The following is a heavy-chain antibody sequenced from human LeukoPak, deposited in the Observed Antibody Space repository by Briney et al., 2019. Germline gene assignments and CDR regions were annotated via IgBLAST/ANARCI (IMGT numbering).Heavy chain of an antibody. D-gene: IGHD3-10*01. CDR1: GFTFSSYE. V-gene: IGHV3-48*03. J-gene: IGHJ6*03. Sequence: GGSLRLSCAASGFTFSSYEMNWVRQAPGKGLEWVSYISSSGSTICYADSVKGRFTISRDNSKNTLYLQMNSLRAEDTAVYYCARDFNLGVWFGESVSRRNYMDVWGKGTTVTVSS. CDR2: ISSSGSTI. CDR3: ARDFNLGVWFGESVSRRNYMDV.